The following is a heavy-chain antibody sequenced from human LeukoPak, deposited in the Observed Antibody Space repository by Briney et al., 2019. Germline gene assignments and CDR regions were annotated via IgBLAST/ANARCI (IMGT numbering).Heavy chain of an antibody. CDR3: ARDVCGASCSTPDY. CDR2: ISGHNGYT. Sequence: ASVKVSCKPSGYTFTSYGISWVRQAPGQGLEWMGWISGHNGYTNYAQNLQGRVTMTTDTSTSTAYMELRSLRSDDTAVYYCARDVCGASCSTPDYWGQGTLVTVSS. V-gene: IGHV1-18*01. CDR1: GYTFTSYG. J-gene: IGHJ4*02. D-gene: IGHD2-15*01.